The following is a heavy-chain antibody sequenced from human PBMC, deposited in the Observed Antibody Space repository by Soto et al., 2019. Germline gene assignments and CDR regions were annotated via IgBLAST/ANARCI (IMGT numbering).Heavy chain of an antibody. CDR2: INPESTTL. CDR1: EITLNIYW. Sequence: GGSLRLSCTASEITLNIYWMHWIRQAPGKGLVWVSRINPESTTLTYADSVTGRFTISRDSAKNTLYLQMNGLSAEDTAIYYCTKDTFGAWHYWGQGTLVTVSS. D-gene: IGHD3-10*01. CDR3: TKDTFGAWHY. J-gene: IGHJ4*02. V-gene: IGHV3-74*01.